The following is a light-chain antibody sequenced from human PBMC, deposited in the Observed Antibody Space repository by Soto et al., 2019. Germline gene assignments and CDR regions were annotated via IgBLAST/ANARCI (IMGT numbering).Light chain of an antibody. J-gene: IGKJ4*01. CDR3: MPGTHGPLT. Sequence: VVMTQSPLSLPVTLGQPASISCRSSQGLVYRDGNTYLSWFQQRPGQSPRRLMYRVSNRDSGVPDRFSGSGAGSDFTLKITRVEADDVGGYYCMPGTHGPLTFGGGTRVDIK. CDR2: RVS. CDR1: QGLVYRDGNTY. V-gene: IGKV2-30*01.